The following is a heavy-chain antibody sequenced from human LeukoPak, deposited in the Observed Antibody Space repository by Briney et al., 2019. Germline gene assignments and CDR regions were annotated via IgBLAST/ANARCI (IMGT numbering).Heavy chain of an antibody. J-gene: IGHJ4*02. Sequence: ASVKVSCKASGYTFTSYYIHWVRQAPGQGLEWMGLINPSGGSTRYAQKFQGRVTMTRDMSTGTVYMELSSLRSEDTAVYYCARVSGYSYGRFFDYWGQGTLVTVSS. CDR3: ARVSGYSYGRFFDY. D-gene: IGHD5-18*01. CDR1: GYTFTSYY. CDR2: INPSGGST. V-gene: IGHV1-46*01.